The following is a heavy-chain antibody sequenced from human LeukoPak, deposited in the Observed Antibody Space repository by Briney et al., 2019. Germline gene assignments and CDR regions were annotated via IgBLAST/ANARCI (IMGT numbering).Heavy chain of an antibody. CDR2: ISSSSSYI. V-gene: IGHV3-21*01. CDR1: GFTFSSYS. Sequence: GGFLRLSCAASGFTFSSYSMNWVRQAPGKGLEWVSSISSSSSYIYYADSVKGRFTISRDNAKNSLYLQMNSLRAEDTAVYYCARAVSSRITMVRGVIITEDYWGQGTLVTVSS. J-gene: IGHJ4*02. CDR3: ARAVSSRITMVRGVIITEDY. D-gene: IGHD3-10*01.